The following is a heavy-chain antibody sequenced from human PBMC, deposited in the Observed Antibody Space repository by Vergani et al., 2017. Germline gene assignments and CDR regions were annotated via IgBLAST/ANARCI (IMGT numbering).Heavy chain of an antibody. V-gene: IGHV3-9*01. Sequence: EVHLLESGGGLVQPGRSLRLSCAASGFTFDDYAMHWVRQAPGKGLEWVSGISWNSGSIGYADSVKGRFTISRDNAKNSLYLQMNSLRAEDTALYYCAKARYCSGGSCYLLDIWGQGTMVTVSS. CDR2: ISWNSGSI. D-gene: IGHD2-15*01. J-gene: IGHJ3*02. CDR1: GFTFDDYA. CDR3: AKARYCSGGSCYLLDI.